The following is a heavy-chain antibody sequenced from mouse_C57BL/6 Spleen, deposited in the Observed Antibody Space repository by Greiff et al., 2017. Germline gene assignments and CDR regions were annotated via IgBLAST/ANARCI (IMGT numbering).Heavy chain of an antibody. D-gene: IGHD2-4*01. V-gene: IGHV10-1*01. Sequence: EVQLVESGGGLVQPKGSLKLSCAASGFSFNTYAMNWVRQAPGKGLEWVARIRSKSNNYATYYADSVKNRFTISRDDSESMLYLQMNNLKTEDTAMYYCVRHAPPYDYDVGYAMDYGGQGTSVTVSS. J-gene: IGHJ4*01. CDR2: IRSKSNNYAT. CDR1: GFSFNTYA. CDR3: VRHAPPYDYDVGYAMDY.